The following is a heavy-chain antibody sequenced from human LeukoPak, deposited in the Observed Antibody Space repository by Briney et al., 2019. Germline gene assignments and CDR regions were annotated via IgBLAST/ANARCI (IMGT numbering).Heavy chain of an antibody. Sequence: PGGSLRLSCAASGFTFSSYAMHWVRQAPGKGLEWVAVISYDGGNKYYADSVKGRFTISRDNSKNTLYLQMNSLRAEDTAVYYCARDQGVVVPAAPILYAFDIWGQGTMVTVSS. CDR3: ARDQGVVVPAAPILYAFDI. CDR1: GFTFSSYA. CDR2: ISYDGGNK. D-gene: IGHD2-2*01. J-gene: IGHJ3*02. V-gene: IGHV3-30-3*01.